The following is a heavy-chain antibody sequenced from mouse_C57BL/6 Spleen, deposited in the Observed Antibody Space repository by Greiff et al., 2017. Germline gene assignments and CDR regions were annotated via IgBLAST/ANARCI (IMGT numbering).Heavy chain of an antibody. CDR2: IHPNSGST. V-gene: IGHV1-64*01. CDR3: ARRERGAMDY. J-gene: IGHJ4*01. Sequence: QVQLQQPGAELVKPGASVKLSCKASGYTFTSYWMHWVKQRPGQGLEWIGMIHPNSGSTNYNEKFKSQATLTVDKSSSTAYMQLRSLTSEDSAVYYCARRERGAMDYWGQGTSVTVSS. CDR1: GYTFTSYW.